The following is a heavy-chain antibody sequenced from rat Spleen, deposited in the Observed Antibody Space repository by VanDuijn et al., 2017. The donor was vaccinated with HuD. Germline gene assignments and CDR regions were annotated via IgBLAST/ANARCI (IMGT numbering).Heavy chain of an antibody. J-gene: IGHJ3*01. CDR3: VRQDTSGYSNWFTY. Sequence: EVQLVESGGGLVQPGRSLKLSCAASGFTFSDYNMAWVRQAPKKGLEWVASISYDGSTPYYRDSVKARFTVSRENAKSTLYFLIDSLRSEDTATYYCVRQDTSGYSNWFTYWGQGTLVTVSS. D-gene: IGHD4-3*01. CDR1: GFTFSDYN. CDR2: ISYDGSTP. V-gene: IGHV5-7*01.